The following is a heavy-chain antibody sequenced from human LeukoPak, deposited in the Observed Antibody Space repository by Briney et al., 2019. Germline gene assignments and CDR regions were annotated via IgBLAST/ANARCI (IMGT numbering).Heavy chain of an antibody. CDR1: GFTFSSHS. J-gene: IGHJ4*02. V-gene: IGHV3-48*01. CDR3: ARVEFGFEETTGSFDY. CDR2: ISRSSNTI. D-gene: IGHD4-17*01. Sequence: GGSLRLSCAASGFTFSSHSMNWVRQAPGKGLEWVSYISRSSNTIYYADSVKGRFTISRDNAKNSLYLQMNSLRGEDTAVYYCARVEFGFEETTGSFDYWGQGTLVTVSS.